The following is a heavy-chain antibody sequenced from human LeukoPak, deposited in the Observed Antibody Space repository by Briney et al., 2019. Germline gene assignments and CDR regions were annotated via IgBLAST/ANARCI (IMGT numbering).Heavy chain of an antibody. Sequence: SETLSLTCTVSGGSISSGGYYWSWIRQHPGKGLEWIGYIYYSGSTYYNPPLKSRVSISVDTSKNQFSLKLSAVTAADTAVYYCARQDTAMEYYYYGMDVWGQGTTVTVSS. CDR1: GGSISSGGYY. J-gene: IGHJ6*02. V-gene: IGHV4-31*03. CDR3: ARQDTAMEYYYYGMDV. D-gene: IGHD5-18*01. CDR2: IYYSGST.